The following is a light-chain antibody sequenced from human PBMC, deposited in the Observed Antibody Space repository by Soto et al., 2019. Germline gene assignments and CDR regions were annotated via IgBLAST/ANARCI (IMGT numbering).Light chain of an antibody. CDR1: KLGDKY. Sequence: SYELTQPPSVSVSPGQTASITCSGDKLGDKYACWYQQKPGQSPVLVIYQDTKRPSGIPERFSGSNSGNTATLTISGTQAMDEADYYCQAWDSSPHVMFGGGTQLTVL. J-gene: IGLJ3*02. CDR3: QAWDSSPHVM. V-gene: IGLV3-1*01. CDR2: QDT.